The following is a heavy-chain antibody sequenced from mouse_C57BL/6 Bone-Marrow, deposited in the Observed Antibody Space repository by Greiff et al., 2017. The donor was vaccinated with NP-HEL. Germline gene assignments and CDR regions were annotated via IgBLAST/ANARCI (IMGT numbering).Heavy chain of an antibody. D-gene: IGHD2-5*01. J-gene: IGHJ4*01. CDR2: INSDGGST. CDR1: EYEFPSHD. V-gene: IGHV5-2*01. Sequence: EVKLQESGGGLVQPGESLKLSCESNEYEFPSHDMSWVRKTPEKRLELVAAINSDGGSTYYPDTMERRFIISRDNTKKTLYLQMSSLRSENTALYYCARYYSNYVDYAMDYWGQGTSVTVSS. CDR3: ARYYSNYVDYAMDY.